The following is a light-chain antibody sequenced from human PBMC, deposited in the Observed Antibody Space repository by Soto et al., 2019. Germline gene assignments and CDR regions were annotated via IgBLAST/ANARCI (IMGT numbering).Light chain of an antibody. CDR2: DAF. J-gene: IGKJ2*01. CDR3: QQRSNWPYT. CDR1: QSVSSY. Sequence: EIVLTQSPATLSLSPGERATLSCRASQSVSSYLAWYQQKPGQAPRLLIYDAFNRANGIPARFSGSGSGTDFTLTISSLEPEDFAVYYCQQRSNWPYTFGQGTKLEIK. V-gene: IGKV3-11*01.